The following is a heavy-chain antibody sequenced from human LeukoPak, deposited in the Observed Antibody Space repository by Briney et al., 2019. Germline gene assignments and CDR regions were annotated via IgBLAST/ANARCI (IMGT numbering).Heavy chain of an antibody. D-gene: IGHD1-26*01. V-gene: IGHV3-23*01. CDR3: AIEQWELNN. Sequence: PGGSLRLACAASGFTFYNSGMGGVRQAPGKGGEWGSAISGSDGTTYYADSVKGRFTIYRENSKNNLYLQMNSLRAEDTAVYYCAIEQWELNNWGQGTLVPVSS. CDR2: ISGSDGTT. CDR1: GFTFYNSG. J-gene: IGHJ4*02.